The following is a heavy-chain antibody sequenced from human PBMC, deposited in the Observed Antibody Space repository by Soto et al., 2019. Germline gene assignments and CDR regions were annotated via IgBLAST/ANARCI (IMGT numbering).Heavy chain of an antibody. CDR2: ISAYNGKT. V-gene: IGHV1-18*04. CDR3: VIDRGYIVLIYGMYV. J-gene: IGHJ6*02. CDR1: GYTFTSYG. Sequence: EASVKVSCTASGYTFTSYGISWVRQAPGHGLEWTGWISAYNGKTNYAQKLQGRVTMTTDKSTSTAYMELRSLSSDDTAVCYCVIDRGYIVLIYGMYVWGLGNAFTIS. D-gene: IGHD2-8*01.